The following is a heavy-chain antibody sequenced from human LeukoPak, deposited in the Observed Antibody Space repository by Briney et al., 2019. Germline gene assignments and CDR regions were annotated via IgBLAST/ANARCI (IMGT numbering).Heavy chain of an antibody. V-gene: IGHV4-31*03. J-gene: IGHJ3*02. D-gene: IGHD3-22*01. Sequence: SQTLSLTCTVSGGSISSGGYYWSWIRQHPGKGLEWIGYTYYSGTTYYNPSLRSRVTISLDTSKNQFSLKLSSVTAADTAVYYCARPISGYGSFDIWGQGIMVTVSS. CDR2: TYYSGTT. CDR3: ARPISGYGSFDI. CDR1: GGSISSGGYY.